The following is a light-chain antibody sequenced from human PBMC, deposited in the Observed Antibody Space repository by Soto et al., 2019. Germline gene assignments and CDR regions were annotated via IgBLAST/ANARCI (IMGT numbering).Light chain of an antibody. CDR3: QQSYSTPLT. Sequence: DIQITQSPSSLAPSVGDSVTITCQASQSISSYLNWYQQKPGKAPKLLIYAASSLQSGVPSRFSGSGSGTDYTLTISSLQPEDFATDYCQQSYSTPLTFGGGTKVDIK. J-gene: IGKJ4*01. V-gene: IGKV1-39*01. CDR1: QSISSY. CDR2: AAS.